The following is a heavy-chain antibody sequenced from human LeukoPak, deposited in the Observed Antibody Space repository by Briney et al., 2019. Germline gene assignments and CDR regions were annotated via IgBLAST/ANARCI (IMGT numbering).Heavy chain of an antibody. J-gene: IGHJ4*02. CDR1: GGTFSSYA. CDR3: AREVDTAXVXFDY. D-gene: IGHD5-18*01. CDR2: INPNSGGT. Sequence: ASVKVSCRASGGTFSSYAISWVRQAPGQGLEWMGWINPNSGGTNYAQKFQGRVTMTRDTSISTAYMELSRLRSDDTAVYYCAREVDTAXVXFDYWGQGTLVTVSS. V-gene: IGHV1-2*02.